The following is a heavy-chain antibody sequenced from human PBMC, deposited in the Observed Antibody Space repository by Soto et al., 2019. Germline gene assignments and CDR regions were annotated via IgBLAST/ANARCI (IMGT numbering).Heavy chain of an antibody. D-gene: IGHD3-22*01. J-gene: IGHJ4*02. CDR1: GGTFSSYA. CDR2: IIPIFGTA. Sequence: SVNVSCKASGGTFSSYAISRVRQAPGQGLEWMGGIIPIFGTANYAQKFQGRVTITADESTSTAYMELSSLRSEDTAVYYCARVGDSSGYYFGYWGQGTLVTVSS. CDR3: ARVGDSSGYYFGY. V-gene: IGHV1-69*13.